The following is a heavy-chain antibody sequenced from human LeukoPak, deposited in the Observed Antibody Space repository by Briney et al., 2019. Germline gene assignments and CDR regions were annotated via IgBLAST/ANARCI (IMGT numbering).Heavy chain of an antibody. J-gene: IGHJ4*02. CDR1: GYSFTSYW. V-gene: IGHV5-51*01. D-gene: IGHD3-3*01. CDR2: IYPGDSDT. Sequence: GESLKISCKGSGYSFTSYWIGWVRQMPGKGLEWMGIIYPGDSDTRYSPSFQGQVTISADKSISTAYLQWSSLKASDTAMYYCARADVLRFLEWLSDTNYFDYWGQGTLVTVSS. CDR3: ARADVLRFLEWLSDTNYFDY.